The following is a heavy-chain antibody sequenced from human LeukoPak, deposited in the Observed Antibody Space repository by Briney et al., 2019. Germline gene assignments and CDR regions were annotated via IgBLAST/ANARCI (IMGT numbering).Heavy chain of an antibody. V-gene: IGHV3-23*01. CDR2: ISGSDVST. Sequence: PGGPLRLSCTASGLTFSSCAVSWLRQAPGKGLEWVTGISGSDVSTYYAESVKSRFTSSGDNSNNTLYLQMNSLRSEDTGVYNCAKESSMIVVVMPINWGRGTLVTVSP. CDR3: AKESSMIVVVMPIN. D-gene: IGHD3-22*01. CDR1: GLTFSSCA. J-gene: IGHJ4*02.